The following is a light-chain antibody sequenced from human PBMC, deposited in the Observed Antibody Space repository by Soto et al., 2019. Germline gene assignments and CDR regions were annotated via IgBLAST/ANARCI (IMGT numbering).Light chain of an antibody. CDR2: EVS. V-gene: IGLV2-14*01. Sequence: QSALTQPASVSGSPGQSITISCTGTSSDVGGYNYVSWYQHHPGKAPKLMIYEVSNRPSGVSNRFSGSKSGNTASLTISGLQAEDEADYYCSSYTVSSADVFGTGTKLTVL. J-gene: IGLJ1*01. CDR1: SSDVGGYNY. CDR3: SSYTVSSADV.